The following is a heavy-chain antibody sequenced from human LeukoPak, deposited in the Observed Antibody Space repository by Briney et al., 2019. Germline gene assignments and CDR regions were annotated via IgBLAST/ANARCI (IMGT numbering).Heavy chain of an antibody. CDR2: IYPGDSDT. CDR3: ARFFSSSTNWFDP. Sequence: GESLKISCKGSGYIFTSYWIGWVRQMPGKGLEWMGIIYPGDSDTRYSPSFQGQVTISADKSISAAYLQWSSLKASDTAMYYCARFFSSSTNWFDPWGQGTLVTVSS. V-gene: IGHV5-51*01. CDR1: GYIFTSYW. J-gene: IGHJ5*02. D-gene: IGHD6-6*01.